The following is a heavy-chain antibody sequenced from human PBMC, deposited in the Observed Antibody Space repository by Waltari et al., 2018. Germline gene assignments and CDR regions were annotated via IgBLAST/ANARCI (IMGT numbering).Heavy chain of an antibody. CDR2: INSDGSTT. Sequence: VQLVESGGGLVQSGGSLRLSCAASGFTLSSYLMHWVRQAPGKGLVWVSRINSDGSTTNYADSGRGRFTISRDNAENTLYLQMNSLRAEDTAVYFCVREGVGSAFDIWGQGTMVTVSS. V-gene: IGHV3-74*01. D-gene: IGHD3-3*01. CDR3: VREGVGSAFDI. CDR1: GFTLSSYL. J-gene: IGHJ3*02.